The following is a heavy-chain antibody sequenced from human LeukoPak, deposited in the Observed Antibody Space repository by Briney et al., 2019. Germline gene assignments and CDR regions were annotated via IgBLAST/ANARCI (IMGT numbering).Heavy chain of an antibody. D-gene: IGHD3-10*01. CDR2: MNPNSGNT. V-gene: IGHV1-8*01. CDR3: ARDRRAVRGEGGDFDY. J-gene: IGHJ4*02. CDR1: GYTFTSYD. Sequence: GASVKVSYKASGYTFTSYDINWVRQATGQGLEWMGWMNPNSGNTGYAQKFQGRVTMTRDMSTSTVYMELSSLRSEDTAVYYCARDRRAVRGEGGDFDYWGQGTLVTVSS.